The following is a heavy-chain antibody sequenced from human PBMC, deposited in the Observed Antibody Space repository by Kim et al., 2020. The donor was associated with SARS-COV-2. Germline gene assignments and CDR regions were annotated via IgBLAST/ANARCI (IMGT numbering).Heavy chain of an antibody. CDR1: GFTFSSYP. V-gene: IGHV3-30-3*01. J-gene: IGHJ4*02. CDR2: ISYDGSNK. CDR3: ARKSWDY. Sequence: GGSLRLSCAASGFTFSSYPMHWVRQAPGKGLEWVAVISYDGSNKYYADSVKGRFTISRDNSKNTLYLQMNSLRAEDTAVYYCARKSWDYWGQGTLVTVSS.